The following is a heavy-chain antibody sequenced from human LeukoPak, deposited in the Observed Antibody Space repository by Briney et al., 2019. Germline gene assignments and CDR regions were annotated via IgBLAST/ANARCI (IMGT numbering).Heavy chain of an antibody. CDR3: AKGLTPGIQLWPQDAFDI. CDR1: GFTLSRYG. Sequence: PGGSLTLSCAASGFTLSRYGMHWVRPAPGKGLDWVAVISYDGSTKYYADSVKGRFTISRDNSKNTLYLQMNSLRTEDTAVYFCAKGLTPGIQLWPQDAFDIRGQGTMVSVSS. D-gene: IGHD5-18*01. V-gene: IGHV3-30*18. CDR2: ISYDGSTK. J-gene: IGHJ3*02.